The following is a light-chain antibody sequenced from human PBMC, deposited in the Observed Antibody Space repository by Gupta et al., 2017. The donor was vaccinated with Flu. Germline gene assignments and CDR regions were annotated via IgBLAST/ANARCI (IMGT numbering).Light chain of an antibody. CDR2: MND. CDR1: TSSVGSNH. J-gene: IGLJ3*02. Sequence: QSVLTQPPSASPPPGQKTTISCSGSTSSVGSNHVYWYLPPPGTAPNLLMYMNDPRPSGVPERFSGSNSGTTATLTISWLQAGDEADYYCAAEDASRDGWVFGGGTKLTVL. V-gene: IGLV1-47*01. CDR3: AAEDASRDGWV.